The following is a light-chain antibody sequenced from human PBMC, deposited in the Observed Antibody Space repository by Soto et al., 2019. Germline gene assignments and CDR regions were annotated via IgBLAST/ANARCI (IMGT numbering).Light chain of an antibody. J-gene: IGKJ4*01. CDR2: KAS. CDR1: QSLNNW. CDR3: QHYNGYPIT. V-gene: IGKV1-5*03. Sequence: DIHMTQSPSTLSASVGDRVTFTCRASQSLNNWLAWYQQKPGKAPKLLIYKASTLESGVPSRFSCSGSGTEFTLTISILQPDDIATYYCQHYNGYPITFGGGNKVEIK.